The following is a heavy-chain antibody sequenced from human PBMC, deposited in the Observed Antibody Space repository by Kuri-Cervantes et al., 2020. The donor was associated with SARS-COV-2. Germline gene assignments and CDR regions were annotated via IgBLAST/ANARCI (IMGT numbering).Heavy chain of an antibody. CDR2: IIPIFGTA. CDR3: ANWPPYGDYAEYAFDI. CDR1: GGTFSSYA. V-gene: IGHV1-69*13. Sequence: SVKVSCKASGGTFSSYAISWVRQAPGQGLEWMGGIIPIFGTANYAQKFQGRVTITADESTSTAYMELSSLRSEDTAVYYCANWPPYGDYAEYAFDIWGQGTMVTVSS. J-gene: IGHJ3*02. D-gene: IGHD4-17*01.